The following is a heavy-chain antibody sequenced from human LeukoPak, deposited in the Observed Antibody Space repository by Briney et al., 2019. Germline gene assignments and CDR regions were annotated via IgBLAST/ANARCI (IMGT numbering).Heavy chain of an antibody. CDR2: IYYSGST. CDR1: GGSISSGGYY. J-gene: IGHJ4*02. Sequence: SQTLSLTCTVSGGSISSGGYYWSWIRQPPGKGLERIGYIYYSGSTYYNPSLKSRVTISVDTSKNQFSLKLSSVTAADTAVYYCARAGGSRGVILDYWGQGPLVTVSS. V-gene: IGHV4-30-4*01. CDR3: ARAGGSRGVILDY. D-gene: IGHD3-10*01.